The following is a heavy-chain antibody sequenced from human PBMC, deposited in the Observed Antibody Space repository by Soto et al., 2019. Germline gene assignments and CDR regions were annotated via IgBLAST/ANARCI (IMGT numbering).Heavy chain of an antibody. CDR2: IYAFNGNT. V-gene: IGHV1-18*01. J-gene: IGHJ4*02. CDR3: ARDPVAGTYFDY. D-gene: IGHD6-19*01. Sequence: QVQLVQSGAEVKKPGASVKVSCKASGYTFISYGISWVRQAPGQGLERMGWIYAFNGNTNYAQKLQGRVTMTRDTSTSIAYMELRSLRSDETGVYYCARDPVAGTYFDYWGQGTLVTVSS. CDR1: GYTFISYG.